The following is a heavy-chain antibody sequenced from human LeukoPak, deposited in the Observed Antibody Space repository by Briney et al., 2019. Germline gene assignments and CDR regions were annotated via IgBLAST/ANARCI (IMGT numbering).Heavy chain of an antibody. V-gene: IGHV3-48*04. CDR3: ARGRDLFDS. J-gene: IGHJ4*02. CDR2: ISSSSATI. Sequence: GGSLRLSCVASGFTFNTYSMNWFRQAPGKGLEWISYISSSSATIYYADSVKGRFTISRDNAKNSLYLKMNSLRAEDTAVYYCARGRDLFDSWAQGTLVIVSS. CDR1: GFTFNTYS.